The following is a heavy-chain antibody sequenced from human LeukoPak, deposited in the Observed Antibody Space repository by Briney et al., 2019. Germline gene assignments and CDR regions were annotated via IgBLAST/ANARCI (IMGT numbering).Heavy chain of an antibody. CDR2: IYYSGDT. J-gene: IGHJ4*02. CDR1: GGPITSGGYY. Sequence: SETLSLTCAVSGGPITSGGYYWTWIRQHPGKGLEWIGYIYYSGDTSYNPSLSSRVTISLDTSKNHFSLKLTSVTAADTATYYCARETSLAGFASGLGFNYWGQGILVSVSS. V-gene: IGHV4-31*11. CDR3: ARETSLAGFASGLGFNY. D-gene: IGHD6-19*01.